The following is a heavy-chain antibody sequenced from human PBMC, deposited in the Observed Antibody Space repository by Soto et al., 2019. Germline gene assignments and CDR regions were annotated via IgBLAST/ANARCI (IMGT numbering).Heavy chain of an antibody. D-gene: IGHD6-13*01. J-gene: IGHJ2*01. CDR2: IYWDDDK. CDR3: AHSLIEQQLGDWYFDL. CDR1: GFSLSTSGVG. Sequence: QITLKESGPTLVKPTQTLTLTCTFSGFSLSTSGVGVGWIRQPPGKALEWLALIYWDDDKRYSPSLKSRLTITKDTSKNQVVLTMTNMDPVDTATYYCAHSLIEQQLGDWYFDLWGRGTLVTVSS. V-gene: IGHV2-5*02.